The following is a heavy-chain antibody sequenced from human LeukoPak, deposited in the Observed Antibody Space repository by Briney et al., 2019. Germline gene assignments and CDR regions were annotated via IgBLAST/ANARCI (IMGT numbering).Heavy chain of an antibody. CDR2: IIPIFGTA. Sequence: ASVKVSCKASGGTFSSHAISWVRQAPGQGLEWMGMIIPIFGTANYAQKFQGRVTITTDESTSTAYMELSSLRSEDTAVYYCARAGLRSDYYDSSGYYWDYWGQGTLVTVSS. CDR1: GGTFSSHA. CDR3: ARAGLRSDYYDSSGYYWDY. V-gene: IGHV1-69*05. D-gene: IGHD3-22*01. J-gene: IGHJ4*02.